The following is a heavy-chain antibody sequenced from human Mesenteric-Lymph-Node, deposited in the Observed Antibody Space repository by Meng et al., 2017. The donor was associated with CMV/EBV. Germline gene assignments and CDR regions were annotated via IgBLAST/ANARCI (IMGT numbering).Heavy chain of an antibody. V-gene: IGHV1-18*01. CDR2: ISAYNGNT. CDR1: GYTFTSYG. D-gene: IGHD2-2*01. Sequence: ASVKVSCKASGYTFTSYGISWVRQAPGQGLEWMGWISAYNGNTNYAQKLQGRVTMTTDTSTSTAYMELRSLRSDDTAVYYCARDHRGYCSSTSCPPFDYWGQGTLVTVSS. CDR3: ARDHRGYCSSTSCPPFDY. J-gene: IGHJ4*02.